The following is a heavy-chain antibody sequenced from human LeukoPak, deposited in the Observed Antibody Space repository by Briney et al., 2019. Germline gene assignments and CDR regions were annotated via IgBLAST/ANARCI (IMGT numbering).Heavy chain of an antibody. D-gene: IGHD3-3*01. CDR2: IRSKTAGVRT. J-gene: IGHJ4*02. V-gene: IGHV3-15*01. CDR1: GFSFTDAW. CDR3: ARDLHWVFD. Sequence: GGSLSLSCAASGFSFTDAWMTGVRRAPGKGGEGVGRIRSKTAGVRTDLAAPVKVRFSISRDDSKNTLYLQMNSLKTEDTAVYYCARDLHWVFDWGQGTLVTVSS.